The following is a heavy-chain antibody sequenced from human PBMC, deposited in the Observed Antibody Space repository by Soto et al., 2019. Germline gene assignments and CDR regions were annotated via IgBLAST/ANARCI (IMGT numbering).Heavy chain of an antibody. CDR2: INPSGGST. Sequence: ASVKVSCKASGYTFTSHYMHWVRQAPGQGLEWMGIINPSGGSTSYAQKFQGRVTMTRDTSTSTVYMELSSLRSEDTAVYYCARDGVFAGYCSSTSCYSWFDPWG. J-gene: IGHJ5*02. V-gene: IGHV1-46*03. CDR3: ARDGVFAGYCSSTSCYSWFDP. D-gene: IGHD2-2*01. CDR1: GYTFTSHY.